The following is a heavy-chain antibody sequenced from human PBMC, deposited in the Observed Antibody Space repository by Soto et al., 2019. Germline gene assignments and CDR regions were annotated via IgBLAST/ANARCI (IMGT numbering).Heavy chain of an antibody. Sequence: PGGSLRLSCAASGFTFSDYYMSWIRQAPGKGLERVSFISNSASTIYYADSVKGRFTISRDNAKNSLSLQMNGLRAEDSAMYYCARARSPLQLSLMDVWGKGTTVTVSS. V-gene: IGHV3-11*01. CDR2: ISNSASTI. CDR1: GFTFSDYY. CDR3: ARARSPLQLSLMDV. J-gene: IGHJ6*04. D-gene: IGHD2-2*01.